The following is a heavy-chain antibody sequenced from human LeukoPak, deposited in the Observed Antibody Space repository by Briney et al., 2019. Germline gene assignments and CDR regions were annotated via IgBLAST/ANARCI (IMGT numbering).Heavy chain of an antibody. Sequence: XHXXRXAXXXXXXXMGWINPNSGGTNYAQKFQGWVTMTRDTSISTAYMELSRLRSDDTAVYYCANSITGTSLDYWGQGTLVTVSS. V-gene: IGHV1-2*04. CDR2: INPNSGGT. D-gene: IGHD1-20*01. CDR3: ANSITGTSLDY. J-gene: IGHJ4*02.